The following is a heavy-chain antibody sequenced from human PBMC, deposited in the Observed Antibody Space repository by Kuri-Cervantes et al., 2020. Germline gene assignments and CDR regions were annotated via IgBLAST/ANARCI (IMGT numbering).Heavy chain of an antibody. CDR2: ISAYNGDT. V-gene: IGHV1-18*01. CDR3: ARNIGGIIAYSSGWYWFDP. D-gene: IGHD6-19*01. Sequence: ASVKVSCKASGGTFTSYAMNWVRQAPGQGLEWMGWISAYNGDTNYAQKLQGRVTMTTDTSTSTAYMELRSLRSDDTAVYYCARNIGGIIAYSSGWYWFDPWGQGTLVTVSS. J-gene: IGHJ5*02. CDR1: GGTFTSYA.